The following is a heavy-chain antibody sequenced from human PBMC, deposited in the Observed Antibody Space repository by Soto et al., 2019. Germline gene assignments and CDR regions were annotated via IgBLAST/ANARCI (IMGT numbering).Heavy chain of an antibody. V-gene: IGHV4-59*12. J-gene: IGHJ2*01. D-gene: IGHD3-22*01. CDR2: IYYSGST. Sequence: SETLSLTCTVSGGSISSYYWSWIRQPPGKGLEWIGYIYYSGSTNYNPSLKSRVTISVDRSKNQFSLKLSSVTAADTAVYYCARYYDSSGYGTWYFDLWGRSTLVTVSS. CDR3: ARYYDSSGYGTWYFDL. CDR1: GGSISSYY.